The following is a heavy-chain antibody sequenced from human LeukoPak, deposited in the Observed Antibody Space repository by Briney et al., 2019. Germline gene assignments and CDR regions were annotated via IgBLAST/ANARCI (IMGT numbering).Heavy chain of an antibody. CDR1: GYTFTSYY. Sequence: ASVKVSCKASGYTFTSYYIHWVRQAPGQGLEWMGIINPSGGSTSYAQKFQGRVTMTWDTSTSTVYMELSSLRSDDTAVYYCSKESEGWFDPWGQGTLVTVSS. CDR2: INPSGGST. CDR3: SKESEGWFDP. J-gene: IGHJ5*02. D-gene: IGHD3-10*01. V-gene: IGHV1-46*03.